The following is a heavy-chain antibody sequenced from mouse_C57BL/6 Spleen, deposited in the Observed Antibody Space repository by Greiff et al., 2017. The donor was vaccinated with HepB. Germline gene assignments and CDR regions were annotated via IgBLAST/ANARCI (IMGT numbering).Heavy chain of an antibody. CDR2: INYDGSST. D-gene: IGHD2-4*01. CDR3: ARDLNDYDWYFAV. CDR1: GFTFSDYY. V-gene: IGHV5-16*01. J-gene: IGHJ1*03. Sequence: EVKLMESEGGLVQPGSSMKLSCTASGFTFSDYYMAWVRQVPEKGLEWVANINYDGSSTYYLDSLKSRFIISRDNAKNILYLQLSSLKSADTATYYCARDLNDYDWYFAVWGTGTTVTVSS.